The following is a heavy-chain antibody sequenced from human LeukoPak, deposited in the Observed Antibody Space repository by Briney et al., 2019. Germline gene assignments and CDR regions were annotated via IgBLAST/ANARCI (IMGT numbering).Heavy chain of an antibody. J-gene: IGHJ4*02. V-gene: IGHV4-38-2*02. CDR1: GYSLSSGYY. Sequence: SETLSLTCTVSGYSLSSGYYWAWIRPPPGKGLEWIGNIYHTGSTYYNPSLKSRVTIPVDSSNNQFSLKLSSVTAADTAVYYCARYRGGYCGGDCAYWLGYFDYWGQGTLVTVSS. D-gene: IGHD2-21*02. CDR2: IYHTGST. CDR3: ARYRGGYCGGDCAYWLGYFDY.